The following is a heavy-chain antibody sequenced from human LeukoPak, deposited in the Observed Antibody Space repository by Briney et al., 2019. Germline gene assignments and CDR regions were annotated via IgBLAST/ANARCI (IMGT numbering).Heavy chain of an antibody. CDR3: ARVLIRGDEIDY. V-gene: IGHV5-51*01. Sequence: GESLKISCKSSGYSFTTYWIAWVRQMPGKDLEWMGIIYPGDSDTRYSPSFQGQVTISADKSISTAYLQWTSLKASDSAMYYCARVLIRGDEIDYWGQGTLVTVSS. CDR1: GYSFTTYW. J-gene: IGHJ4*02. D-gene: IGHD2-21*01. CDR2: IYPGDSDT.